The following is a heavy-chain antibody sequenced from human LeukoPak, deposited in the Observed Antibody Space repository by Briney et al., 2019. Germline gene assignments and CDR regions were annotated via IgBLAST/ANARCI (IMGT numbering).Heavy chain of an antibody. D-gene: IGHD3-22*01. V-gene: IGHV3-73*01. Sequence: PGGSLRLSCAASGFTLSGFGVHWVRQASGKGLEWVGRIKSKAYNYAIAYAASVKGRFTISRDDSRNTAYLQMNSLRTEDTAVYYCSGIPSEFDDSDIGGYWGQGTLVTISS. J-gene: IGHJ4*02. CDR1: GFTLSGFG. CDR3: SGIPSEFDDSDIGGY. CDR2: IKSKAYNYAI.